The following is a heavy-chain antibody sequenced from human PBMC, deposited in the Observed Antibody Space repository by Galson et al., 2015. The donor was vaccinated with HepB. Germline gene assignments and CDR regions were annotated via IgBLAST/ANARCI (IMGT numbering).Heavy chain of an antibody. D-gene: IGHD6-6*01. CDR2: IIPIFGTA. CDR1: GGTFSSYA. V-gene: IGHV1-69*13. CDR3: ARQSSSSDWSAVY. Sequence: SVKVSCKASGGTFSSYAISWVRQAPGQGLEWMGGIIPIFGTANYAQKFQGRVTITADESISTAYLQWSSLKASDTAMYYCARQSSSSDWSAVYWGQGTLVTVSS. J-gene: IGHJ4*02.